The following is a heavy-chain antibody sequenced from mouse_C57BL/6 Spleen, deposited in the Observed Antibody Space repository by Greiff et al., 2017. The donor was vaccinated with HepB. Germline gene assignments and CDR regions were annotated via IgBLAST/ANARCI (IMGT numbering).Heavy chain of an antibody. Sequence: EVKLVESGGGLVKPGGSLKLSCAASGFTFSSYAMSWVRQTPEKRLEWVATISDGGSYTYYPDTVKGRFTISRDNAKNNLYLQMSHLKSEDTAMYYCARDFDYWGQGTTLTVSS. V-gene: IGHV5-4*01. CDR3: ARDFDY. CDR1: GFTFSSYA. J-gene: IGHJ2*01. CDR2: ISDGGSYT.